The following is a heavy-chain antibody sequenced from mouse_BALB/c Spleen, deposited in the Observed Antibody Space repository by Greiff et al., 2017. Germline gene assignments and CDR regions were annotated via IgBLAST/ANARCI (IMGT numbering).Heavy chain of an antibody. V-gene: IGHV3-2*02. CDR2: ISYSGST. Sequence: EVHLVESGPGLVKPSQSLSLTCTVTGYSITSDYAWNWIRQFPGNKLEWMGYISYSGSTSYNPSLKSRISITRDTSKNQFFLQLNSVTTEDTATYYCARSPLSITTVDYWGQGTTLTVSS. D-gene: IGHD1-1*01. CDR3: ARSPLSITTVDY. J-gene: IGHJ2*01. CDR1: GYSITSDYA.